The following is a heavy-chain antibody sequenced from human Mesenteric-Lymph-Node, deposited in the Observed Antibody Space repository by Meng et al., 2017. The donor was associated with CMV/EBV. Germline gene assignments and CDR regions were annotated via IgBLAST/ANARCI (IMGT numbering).Heavy chain of an antibody. Sequence: GESLKISCAASGFTVSSNYMSWVRQAPGKGLEWVSVIYSDGSTYYADSVKGRFTISRDNSKNTLYLQMNSLRTEDTAVYYCARGFWVWGQGTLVTVSS. J-gene: IGHJ4*02. V-gene: IGHV3-66*02. CDR2: IYSDGST. D-gene: IGHD3-16*01. CDR1: GFTVSSNY. CDR3: ARGFWV.